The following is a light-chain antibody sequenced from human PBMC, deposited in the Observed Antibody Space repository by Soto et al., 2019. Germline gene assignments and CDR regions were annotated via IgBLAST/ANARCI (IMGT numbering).Light chain of an antibody. CDR2: CAS. J-gene: IGKJ5*01. CDR3: QQHNQWPIT. CDR1: QSAGSY. V-gene: IGKV3D-15*01. Sequence: EIVMTQSPGTLSVSPGETASLSCRASQSAGSYLAWYQQKPGQAPRLLIYCASTRATGIPARFSGSGSGTEFTLTISSLQSEDSAVYYCQQHNQWPITFGQGTRLEIK.